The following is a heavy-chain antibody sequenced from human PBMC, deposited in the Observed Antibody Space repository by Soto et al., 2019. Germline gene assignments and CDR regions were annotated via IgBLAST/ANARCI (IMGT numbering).Heavy chain of an antibody. CDR2: IYWDDDK. CDR1: GFSLSTSGVG. Sequence: SGPTLVNPTQTLTLTCTFSGFSLSTSGVGVGWIRQPPGKALEWLALIYWDDDKRYSPSLKSRLTITKDTSKNQVVLTMTNMDPVGTATYYCAHTENVLLWFGELSGWFDPWGQGTLVTVSS. CDR3: AHTENVLLWFGELSGWFDP. D-gene: IGHD3-10*01. J-gene: IGHJ5*02. V-gene: IGHV2-5*02.